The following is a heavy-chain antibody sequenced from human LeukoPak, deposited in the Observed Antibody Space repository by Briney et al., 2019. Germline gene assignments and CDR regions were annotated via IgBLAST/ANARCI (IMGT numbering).Heavy chain of an antibody. J-gene: IGHJ6*03. CDR2: INPSDGAT. Sequence: ASVKVSCKASGYTFTMYYIHWVRQAPGQGLEWMGMINPSDGATTYAQKFQGRGTMTRDMSTTTVYMDLRTLRSEDTAVYFCAKWQRGGLRGYFGGLFASYHTYYYMDVWGRGTTVTVSS. D-gene: IGHD3-16*01. CDR3: AKWQRGGLRGYFGGLFASYHTYYYMDV. CDR1: GYTFTMYY. V-gene: IGHV1-46*01.